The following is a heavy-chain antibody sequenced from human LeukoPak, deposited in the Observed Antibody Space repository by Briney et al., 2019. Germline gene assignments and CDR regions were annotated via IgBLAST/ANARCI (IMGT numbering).Heavy chain of an antibody. J-gene: IGHJ4*02. CDR1: GFTFDDYA. CDR3: AKSYNYDILTGYMEY. V-gene: IGHV3-9*01. D-gene: IGHD3-9*01. Sequence: GGSLRLSCAASGFTFDDYAMHWVRQAPGKGLEWVSGISWNSGSIGYADSVKGRFTISRDNAKNSLYLEMNSLRAEDTALYYCAKSYNYDILTGYMEYWGQGTLVTVSS. CDR2: ISWNSGSI.